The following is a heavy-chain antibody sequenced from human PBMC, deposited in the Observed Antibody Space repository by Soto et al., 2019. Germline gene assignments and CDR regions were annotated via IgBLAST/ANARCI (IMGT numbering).Heavy chain of an antibody. J-gene: IGHJ4*02. D-gene: IGHD6-13*01. CDR1: GGTFSSYA. Sequence: QVQLVQSGAEVKKPGSSVKVSCKASGGTFSSYAISWVRQAPGQGLEWMGGIIPIFGTANYAQKFQGRVTITADESTSTAYMELRSLRSEDTAVYYCASDTLAAAGKGTRVWNYWGQGTLVTVSS. CDR2: IIPIFGTA. V-gene: IGHV1-69*01. CDR3: ASDTLAAAGKGTRVWNY.